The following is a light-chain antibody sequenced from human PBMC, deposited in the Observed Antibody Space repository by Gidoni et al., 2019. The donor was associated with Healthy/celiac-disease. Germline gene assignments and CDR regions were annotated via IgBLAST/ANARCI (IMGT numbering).Light chain of an antibody. CDR3: QAWDSEGV. CDR1: KLGDKY. Sequence: SYELTQPPSVSVSPGQTASITCSGDKLGDKYACWYQQKPGQSPVLVIYQDSKRPSVIPERFSGSNSGNTATLTISGTQAMDEADYYCQAWDSEGVFGGGTKLTVL. V-gene: IGLV3-1*01. J-gene: IGLJ2*01. CDR2: QDS.